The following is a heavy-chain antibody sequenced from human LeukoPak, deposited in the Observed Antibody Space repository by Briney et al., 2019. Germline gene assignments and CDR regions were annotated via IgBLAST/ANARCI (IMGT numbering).Heavy chain of an antibody. J-gene: IGHJ4*02. CDR1: GGSITSTNW. V-gene: IGHV4-4*02. Sequence: PSGTLSLTCGVSGGSITSTNWWSWVRQPPGQGLEWIGEVSLSGLTNYNPSLSSRIIMALDTSKNHLSLHLTSVTAADTAVYYCSRENGAFSPFGYWGQGYLVTVLS. CDR3: SRENGAFSPFGY. D-gene: IGHD2-8*01. CDR2: VSLSGLT.